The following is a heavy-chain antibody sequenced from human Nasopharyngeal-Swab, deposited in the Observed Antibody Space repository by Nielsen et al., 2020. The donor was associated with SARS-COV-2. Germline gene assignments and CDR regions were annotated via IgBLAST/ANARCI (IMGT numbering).Heavy chain of an antibody. CDR2: INQDGSQR. CDR1: GLTFSSFW. V-gene: IGHV3-7*03. J-gene: IGHJ4*02. Sequence: GESLKISCAASGLTFSSFWMTWVRQAPGKGLEWVANINQDGSQRNYVDSVKGRFTISRDNAKNSLYLQMNSLRVDDTAVYYCARDPGWLQFDYWGQGTLVTVSP. D-gene: IGHD5-24*01. CDR3: ARDPGWLQFDY.